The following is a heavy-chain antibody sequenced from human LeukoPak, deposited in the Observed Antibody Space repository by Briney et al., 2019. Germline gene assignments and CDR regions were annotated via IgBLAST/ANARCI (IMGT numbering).Heavy chain of an antibody. D-gene: IGHD2-8*01. CDR3: ARDHGVYSNFDY. V-gene: IGHV3-30-3*01. Sequence: GGSLRLSCAASGFTFSSYAMHWVRQAPGKGLEWVAVISYDGSNKYYADSVKGRFTISRDNSKNTLYLQMNSLRAEDTAVYYCARDHGVYSNFDYWGQGTLVTVSS. CDR2: ISYDGSNK. CDR1: GFTFSSYA. J-gene: IGHJ4*02.